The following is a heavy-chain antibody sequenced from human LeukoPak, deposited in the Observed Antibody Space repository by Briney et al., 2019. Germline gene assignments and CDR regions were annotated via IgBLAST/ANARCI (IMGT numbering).Heavy chain of an antibody. CDR1: GGAFSGYY. Sequence: SETLSLTCGVFGGAFSGYYWTWLPQPPGQGLEWIGQINHRGSSHYNPSLRSRFTMSVDTSKTQFSLKLTSVTAADTAVYYCARDKFCSDTGSCNIGLFDFWGQGALVTVSS. CDR3: ARDKFCSDTGSCNIGLFDF. J-gene: IGHJ4*02. V-gene: IGHV4-34*01. CDR2: INHRGSS. D-gene: IGHD2-15*01.